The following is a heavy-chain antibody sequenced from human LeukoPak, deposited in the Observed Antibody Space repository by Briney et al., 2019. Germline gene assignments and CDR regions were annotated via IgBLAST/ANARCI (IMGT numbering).Heavy chain of an antibody. V-gene: IGHV1-8*01. CDR1: GYTFISYD. D-gene: IGHD3-3*01. CDR2: MNPNSGNT. CDR3: ARNPDYDFWSGYLNYYYYYGMDV. Sequence: ASVTVSCKASGYTFISYDINWVRQAAGQGREWMGWMNPNSGNTDYAQKFQGRVTMTRNTSISTAYMELSSLRSEDTAVYYCARNPDYDFWSGYLNYYYYYGMDVWGQGTTVTVSS. J-gene: IGHJ6*02.